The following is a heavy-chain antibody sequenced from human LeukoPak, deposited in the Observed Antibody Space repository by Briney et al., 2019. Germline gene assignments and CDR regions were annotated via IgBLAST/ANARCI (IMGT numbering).Heavy chain of an antibody. CDR1: GYTFTSYG. CDR3: ARGPPEYSSGWPYYFDY. Sequence: ASVKVSCKASGYTFTSYGISWVRQAPGQGLEWMGWISAYNGNTNYAQKLQGRVTMTTDTSTSTAYMELRSLRSDDTAVYYCARGPPEYSSGWPYYFDYWGQGTLVTVSS. J-gene: IGHJ4*02. CDR2: ISAYNGNT. D-gene: IGHD6-19*01. V-gene: IGHV1-18*01.